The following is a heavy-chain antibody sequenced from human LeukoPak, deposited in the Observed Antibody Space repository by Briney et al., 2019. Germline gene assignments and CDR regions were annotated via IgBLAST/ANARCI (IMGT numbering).Heavy chain of an antibody. D-gene: IGHD3-22*01. J-gene: IGHJ4*02. CDR3: ARVDSTGYYPWRD. CDR1: GGSISGGGYS. V-gene: IGHV4-31*03. CDR2: IYYSGRT. Sequence: PSETLSLTRTVSGGSISGGGYSWSWLRQLPGKGLEWIGYIYYSGRTYYNPSLKSRATISVDTAKNQFSLKLSSVTAADTAMYYCARVDSTGYYPWRDWGQGTLVTVSA.